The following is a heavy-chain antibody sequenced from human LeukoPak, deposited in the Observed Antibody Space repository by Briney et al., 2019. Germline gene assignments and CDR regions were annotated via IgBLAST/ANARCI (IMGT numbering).Heavy chain of an antibody. V-gene: IGHV4-59*08. D-gene: IGHD5-12*01. CDR1: GGSISSYY. Sequence: SETLSLTCTVSGGSISSYYWSWIRQPPGKGLEWIGYIYYSGSTNYNPSLKSRVTISVDTSKNQFSLKLSSVTAADTAVYYCARGDIVATISDYWGQGTLVTVSS. J-gene: IGHJ4*02. CDR3: ARGDIVATISDY. CDR2: IYYSGST.